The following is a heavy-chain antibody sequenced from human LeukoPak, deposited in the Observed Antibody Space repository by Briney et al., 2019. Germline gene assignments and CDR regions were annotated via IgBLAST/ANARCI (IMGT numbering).Heavy chain of an antibody. CDR2: ISGSGDTT. J-gene: IGHJ4*02. V-gene: IGHV3-23*01. D-gene: IGHD3-10*01. Sequence: PGGSLRLSCAASQFTFNTYGMNWVRETPGKGLEWGSGISGSGDTTYYADSVKGRFTISRDSSKNTVSLQMNSLRADDTAIYYCAYSASGSYYDALSYWGLGTLVTVSS. CDR1: QFTFNTYG. CDR3: AYSASGSYYDALSY.